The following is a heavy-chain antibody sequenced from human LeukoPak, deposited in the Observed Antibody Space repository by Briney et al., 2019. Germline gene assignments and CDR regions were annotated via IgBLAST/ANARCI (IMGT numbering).Heavy chain of an antibody. CDR3: ARESYGALDY. D-gene: IGHD4-17*01. CDR2: ISRSSSTI. V-gene: IGHV3-48*01. Sequence: PGGSLRLSCAASGFTFSSYSMNWVRQAPGKGLEWVSYISRSSSTIYYADSVKGRFTISRDNAKNSLYLQMNSLRAEDTAVYYCARESYGALDYWGQGTLVTVSS. CDR1: GFTFSSYS. J-gene: IGHJ4*02.